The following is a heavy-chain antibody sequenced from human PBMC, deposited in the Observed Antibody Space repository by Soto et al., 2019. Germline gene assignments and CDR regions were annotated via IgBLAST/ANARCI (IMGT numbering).Heavy chain of an antibody. CDR2: VSGSGSST. J-gene: IGHJ3*02. Sequence: EVQLLESGGGLVQPGGSLRLSCAVSGFTFSNYVMSWVRQAPGKGLEWVSAVSGSGSSTYYADSVKGRFTISRDNSKNTLYLQMNSLRAEDTAVYYCARRSPSWAFDIWGQGTMVTVSS. CDR1: GFTFSNYV. V-gene: IGHV3-23*01. CDR3: ARRSPSWAFDI. D-gene: IGHD2-15*01.